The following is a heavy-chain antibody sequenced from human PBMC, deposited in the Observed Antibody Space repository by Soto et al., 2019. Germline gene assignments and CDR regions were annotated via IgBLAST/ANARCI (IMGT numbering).Heavy chain of an antibody. CDR3: AKKVNSGPGSQYFDY. J-gene: IGHJ4*02. CDR2: FRSSGDDGTT. D-gene: IGHD3-10*01. Sequence: GGSLRLSCAASGFTFGEYGMSWVRQAPGKGLEWVSGFRSSGDDGTTYYADSVKGRFTISRDNSKNTLFLQMNSLRAEDTAIYYCAKKVNSGPGSQYFDYWGQGTLVTVSS. V-gene: IGHV3-23*01. CDR1: GFTFGEYG.